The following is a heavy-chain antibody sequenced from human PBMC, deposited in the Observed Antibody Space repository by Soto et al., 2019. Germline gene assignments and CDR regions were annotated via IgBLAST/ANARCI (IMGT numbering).Heavy chain of an antibody. CDR2: ISGSGGST. V-gene: IGHV3-23*01. J-gene: IGHJ4*02. D-gene: IGHD3-3*01. Sequence: GGSLRLSCAASGFTFSSYAMSWVRQAPGKGLEWVSAISGSGGSTYYADSVKGRFTISRDNSKNTLDLQMNSLRAEDTAVYYCAKDHAGTYYDFWSGYFDYWGQGTLVTVSS. CDR3: AKDHAGTYYDFWSGYFDY. CDR1: GFTFSSYA.